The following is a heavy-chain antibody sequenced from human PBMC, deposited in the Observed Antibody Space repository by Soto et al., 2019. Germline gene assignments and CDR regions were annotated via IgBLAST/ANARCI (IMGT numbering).Heavy chain of an antibody. CDR2: IYYSGST. CDR3: ARYCSGGSCLDAFDI. D-gene: IGHD2-15*01. J-gene: IGHJ3*02. CDR1: GGSISSYY. Sequence: PSETLSLTCTVSGGSISSYYWSWIRQPPGKGLEWIGYIYYSGSTNYNPSLKSRVTISVDTSKNQFSLKLSSVTAADTAVYYCARYCSGGSCLDAFDIWGQGTMVTVSS. V-gene: IGHV4-59*01.